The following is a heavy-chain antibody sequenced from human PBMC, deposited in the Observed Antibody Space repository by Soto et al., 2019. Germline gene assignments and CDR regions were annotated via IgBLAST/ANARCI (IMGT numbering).Heavy chain of an antibody. CDR2: IYWDDDK. J-gene: IGHJ5*02. Sequence: QITLKESGPTLVKPPQPLTLTCTFSGFSLSTRGVGVSWIRQPPGKALEWLALIYWDDDKRCSPSLKSRLTITQDPSKNPVVLTMTNMDPVDTAKYYFAVRYICGSNSWFDLWGQGTLVTVSS. CDR1: GFSLSTRGVG. D-gene: IGHD6-25*01. CDR3: AVRYICGSNSWFDL. V-gene: IGHV2-5*02.